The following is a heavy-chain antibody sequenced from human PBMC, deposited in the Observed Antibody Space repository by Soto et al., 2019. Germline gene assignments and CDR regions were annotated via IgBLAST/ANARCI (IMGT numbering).Heavy chain of an antibody. CDR1: GFTFSYYW. J-gene: IGHJ4*02. CDR3: ARYFNSYFDY. CDR2: INQDGREK. V-gene: IGHV3-7*05. Sequence: EVQLVESGGGLVQPGGSLRLSCAASGFTFSYYWMSWVRQAPGKGLEWVANINQDGREKYYVDSVKGRFTISRDNAKNSQYLQMNRLRAEDTAVYYCARYFNSYFDYWGQGTLVTVSS.